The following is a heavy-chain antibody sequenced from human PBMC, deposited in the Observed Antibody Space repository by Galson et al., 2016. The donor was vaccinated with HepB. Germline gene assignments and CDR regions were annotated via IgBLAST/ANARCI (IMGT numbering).Heavy chain of an antibody. CDR3: ARERAAGGYLDAFDI. Sequence: ETLSLTCAVSGASISGHYWSWIRQPPGKGLEWIGYVHYSGTTNYNPSLKSRVSISIDTSKTHFSLRLTSLTAADTAIYFCARERAAGGYLDAFDIWGQGTMVTVSS. V-gene: IGHV4-59*11. J-gene: IGHJ3*02. CDR1: GASISGHY. CDR2: VHYSGTT. D-gene: IGHD6-13*01.